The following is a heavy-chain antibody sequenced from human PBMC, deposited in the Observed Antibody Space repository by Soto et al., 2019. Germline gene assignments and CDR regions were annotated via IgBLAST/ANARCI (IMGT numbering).Heavy chain of an antibody. J-gene: IGHJ5*02. CDR3: AKGNLGPAYQLLFMRAMGFDP. Sequence: EVQLLESGGGLVQPGGSLRLSCAASGFTFSSYAMSWVRQAPGKGLEWVSAISGSGGSKYYADSVKGRFTISRDNSKNTLYLQMNSLRAEDSAVYYCAKGNLGPAYQLLFMRAMGFDPWGQGTLVTVSS. V-gene: IGHV3-23*01. D-gene: IGHD2-2*01. CDR1: GFTFSSYA. CDR2: ISGSGGSK.